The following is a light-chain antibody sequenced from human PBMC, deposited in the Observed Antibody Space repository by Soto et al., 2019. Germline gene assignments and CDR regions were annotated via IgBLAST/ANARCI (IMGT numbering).Light chain of an antibody. CDR3: SSYTSSSTLYVV. J-gene: IGLJ2*01. CDR2: EVS. CDR1: SSDVGGYNY. V-gene: IGLV2-14*01. Sequence: QSALTQPASVSGSPGQSITISCTGTSSDVGGYNYVSWYQQHPGKTPKLMIYEVSNRPSGVSNRFSGSNSGNTASLTISGLQAEDEADDYCSSYTSSSTLYVVFGGGTKLTVL.